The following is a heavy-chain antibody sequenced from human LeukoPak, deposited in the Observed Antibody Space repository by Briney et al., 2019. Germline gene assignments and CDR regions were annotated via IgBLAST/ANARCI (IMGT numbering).Heavy chain of an antibody. CDR1: GFTFSSSTFGSYT. D-gene: IGHD4-11*01. CDR3: ARDLDYSTGFDY. Sequence: GGSLRLSCATSGFTFSSSTFGSYTMNWVRHAPGKGLEWVSSISSTGTYIYYTDSVKGRFTISRDIANSLLYLQMNSLRADDTAVYYCARDLDYSTGFDYWGQGTLVTVSS. V-gene: IGHV3-21*01. CDR2: ISSTGTYI. J-gene: IGHJ4*02.